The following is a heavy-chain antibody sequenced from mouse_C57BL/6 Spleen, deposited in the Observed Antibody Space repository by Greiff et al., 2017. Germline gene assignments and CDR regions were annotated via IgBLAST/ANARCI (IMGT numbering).Heavy chain of an antibody. CDR1: GYTFTSYT. CDR3: ANYGSSYRYFDV. CDR2: INPSSGYT. V-gene: IGHV1-4*01. J-gene: IGHJ1*03. Sequence: VKLQESGAELARPGASVKMSCKASGYTFTSYTMHWVKQRPGQGLEWIGYINPSSGYTKYNQKFKDKATLTADKSSSTAYMQLSSLTSEDSAVYYCANYGSSYRYFDVWGTGTTVTVSS. D-gene: IGHD1-1*01.